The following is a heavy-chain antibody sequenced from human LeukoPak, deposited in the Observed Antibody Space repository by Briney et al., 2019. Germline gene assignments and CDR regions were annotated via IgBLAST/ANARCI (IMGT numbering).Heavy chain of an antibody. J-gene: IGHJ3*02. Sequence: GGSLRLSCAASGFTVSSNYMSWVRQAPGKGLEWVSVIYSGGSTYYADSVKGRFTISRDSSKNTLYLQMNSLRAEDTAVYYCAGAVVLRNAFDIWGQGTMVTVSS. CDR1: GFTVSSNY. D-gene: IGHD3-22*01. V-gene: IGHV3-53*01. CDR2: IYSGGST. CDR3: AGAVVLRNAFDI.